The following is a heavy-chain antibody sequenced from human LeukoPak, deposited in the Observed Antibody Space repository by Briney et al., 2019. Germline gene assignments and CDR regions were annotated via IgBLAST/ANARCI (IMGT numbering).Heavy chain of an antibody. CDR2: IYYSGST. Sequence: SENLSLTCTVSDGSISSYYWSWIRQPPGKGLEWIGYIYYSGSTNYNPSLKSRVTISVDTSKNQFSLKVNSVTAADTAVYYCARHRFSSSSNYFDYWGQGTLVTVSS. CDR3: ARHRFSSSSNYFDY. CDR1: DGSISSYY. V-gene: IGHV4-59*08. J-gene: IGHJ4*02. D-gene: IGHD6-13*01.